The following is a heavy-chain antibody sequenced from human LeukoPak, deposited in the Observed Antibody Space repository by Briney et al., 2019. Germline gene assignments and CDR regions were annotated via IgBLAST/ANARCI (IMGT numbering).Heavy chain of an antibody. Sequence: GGSLRLSCAASGLSFGAHAMHWVRQAPGMGLEWVSGVGGGGQRTHYADSVKGRFTISRDNSKNTLYLQMNSLRAEDTAIYCCAKDRGYYVDTGTINFWGQGTLVTVSS. CDR2: VGGGGQRT. D-gene: IGHD2-15*01. V-gene: IGHV3-23*01. CDR1: GLSFGAHA. J-gene: IGHJ4*02. CDR3: AKDRGYYVDTGTINF.